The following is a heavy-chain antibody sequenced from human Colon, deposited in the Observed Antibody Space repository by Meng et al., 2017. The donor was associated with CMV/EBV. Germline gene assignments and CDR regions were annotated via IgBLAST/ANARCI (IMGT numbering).Heavy chain of an antibody. D-gene: IGHD1-7*01. CDR2: INPNSGGT. V-gene: IGHV1-2*02. Sequence: ASVKVSCKASGYTFTGYYMHWVRQAPGQGLEWTGWINPNSGGTNYAQKFQGRVTMTRDTSISTAYMELSRLRSDDTAVYYCARGRSGSNWNYDGWGQGTLVTVSS. J-gene: IGHJ4*02. CDR3: ARGRSGSNWNYDG. CDR1: GYTFTGYY.